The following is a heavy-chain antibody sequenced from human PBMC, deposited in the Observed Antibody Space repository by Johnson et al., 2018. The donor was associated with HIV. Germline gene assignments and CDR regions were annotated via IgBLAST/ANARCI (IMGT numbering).Heavy chain of an antibody. Sequence: QVQLVESGGGVVQPGRSLRLSCAASGFTFSNYAMHWVRQAPGKGLEWVAILPYDGSNKYYADSVKGRFTISRDNSKNTLYLQMNSLRAEDTAVYYCAKALGWELSIWGQGTMVTVSS. J-gene: IGHJ3*02. V-gene: IGHV3-30-3*01. D-gene: IGHD1-26*01. CDR3: AKALGWELSI. CDR1: GFTFSNYA. CDR2: LPYDGSNK.